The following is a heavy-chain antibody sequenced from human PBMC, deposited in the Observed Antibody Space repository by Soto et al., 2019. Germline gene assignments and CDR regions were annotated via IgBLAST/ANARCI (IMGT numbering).Heavy chain of an antibody. V-gene: IGHV1-69*02. CDR1: GGTFSSYT. D-gene: IGHD4-17*01. CDR2: IIPMFGIA. CDR3: ARGYGDSHDY. J-gene: IGHJ4*02. Sequence: QVQLVQSGAEVKKTGSSVKVSCKASGGTFSSYTISWVRQAPGQGLEWMGRIIPMFGIANYAQKFQGRVTIPADKSTSTAYMELSSLRSEDTAVYYCARGYGDSHDYWGQGTLVTVSS.